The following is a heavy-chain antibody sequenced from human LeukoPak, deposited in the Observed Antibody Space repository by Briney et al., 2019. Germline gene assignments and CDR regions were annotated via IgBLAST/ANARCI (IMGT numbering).Heavy chain of an antibody. J-gene: IGHJ6*03. CDR3: ARDSLLPSAMGYYYMDV. CDR1: GGPINSGIYH. CDR2: IYTSGST. V-gene: IGHV4-61*02. D-gene: IGHD2-2*01. Sequence: SETLYLTCNVSGGPINSGIYHWSWIGPPDGKGLEWVGRIYTSGSTNHNPPLKSRVTISVDTSKNQFSLKLSSVTAADTALYYCARDSLLPSAMGYYYMDVWGKGTTVTVSS.